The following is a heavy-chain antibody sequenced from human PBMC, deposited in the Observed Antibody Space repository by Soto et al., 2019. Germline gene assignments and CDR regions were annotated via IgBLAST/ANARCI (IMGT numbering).Heavy chain of an antibody. CDR3: AREIVKPPFTAYFEY. CDR1: GGSISSYY. Sequence: QVQLQESGPGLVKPSETLSLTCTVSGGSISSYYWSWIRQPPGKGLEWIGYIYYSGSTNYNPSLKRRVTISVDTSKNQFYLKLSSVTAADTAVYYCAREIVKPPFTAYFEYWGQVTLVTVSA. D-gene: IGHD2-15*01. CDR2: IYYSGST. J-gene: IGHJ4*02. V-gene: IGHV4-59*01.